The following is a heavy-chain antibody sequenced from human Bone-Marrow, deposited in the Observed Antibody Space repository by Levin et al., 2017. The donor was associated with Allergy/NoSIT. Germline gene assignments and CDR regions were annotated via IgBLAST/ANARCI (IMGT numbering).Heavy chain of an antibody. J-gene: IGHJ4*02. V-gene: IGHV2-5*01. D-gene: IGHD2-8*02. Sequence: SGPTLVKPTQTLTLTCTFSGFSLSSNGVGVGWIRQPPGKALEWLALIDSSEGKRYSPSLKTRLSVTEDTSKNQVVLTMTNMDPVDTGTYFCAHRYCTANLCYGVGAYWGQGILVTVSS. CDR2: IDSSEGK. CDR1: GFSLSSNGVG. CDR3: AHRYCTANLCYGVGAY.